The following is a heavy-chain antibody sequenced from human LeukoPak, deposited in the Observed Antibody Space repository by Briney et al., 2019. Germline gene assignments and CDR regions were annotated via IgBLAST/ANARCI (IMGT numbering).Heavy chain of an antibody. CDR1: GFTFSSYW. D-gene: IGHD3-10*01. V-gene: IGHV3-74*01. CDR3: ARGSGSPPLDY. Sequence: QAGGSLRLSCAASGFTFSSYWMHWVRQAPGKGLVWVSRINTDGSSTSYADSVKGRFTISRDNAKNTLYVQMNSLRAEDTAVYYCARGSGSPPLDYWGQGTLVTVSS. CDR2: INTDGSST. J-gene: IGHJ4*02.